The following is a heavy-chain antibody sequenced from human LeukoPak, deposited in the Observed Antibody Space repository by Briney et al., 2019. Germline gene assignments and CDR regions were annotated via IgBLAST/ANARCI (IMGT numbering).Heavy chain of an antibody. CDR3: ARSLKEVYHYYMDV. CDR2: IIPIFGTA. CDR1: GGTFSSYA. J-gene: IGHJ6*03. Sequence: ASVKVSCKASGGTFSSYAISWVRQAPGQGLEWMGGIIPIFGTANYAQKFQGRVTITADESTGTAYMELSSLRSEDTAIYYCARSLKEVYHYYMDVWGKGTTVTISS. V-gene: IGHV1-69*13.